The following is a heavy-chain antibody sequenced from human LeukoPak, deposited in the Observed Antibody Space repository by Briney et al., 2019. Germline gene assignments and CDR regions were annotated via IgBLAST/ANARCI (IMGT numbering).Heavy chain of an antibody. V-gene: IGHV4-4*07. Sequence: SSETLSLTCTVPGRPISSYYWSWIRQPAGKGLEWIGRTYTSGSINYNPSLKSRVTMSVDTSKNQFSLKLSSVTAADTAVYYCVRGGYYYGPSDWGQGTLVTVSS. J-gene: IGHJ4*02. CDR2: TYTSGSI. D-gene: IGHD3-10*01. CDR3: VRGGYYYGPSD. CDR1: GRPISSYY.